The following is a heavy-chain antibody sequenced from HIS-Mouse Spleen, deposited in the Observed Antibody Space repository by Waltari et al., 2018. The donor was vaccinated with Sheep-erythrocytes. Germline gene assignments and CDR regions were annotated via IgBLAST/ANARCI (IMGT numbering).Heavy chain of an antibody. CDR3: ARDASSSSFDY. D-gene: IGHD6-6*01. V-gene: IGHV4-38-2*02. CDR2: IYHSGRT. CDR1: GYSISSGYY. Sequence: QVQLQESGPGLVKPSETLSLTCTVSGYSISSGYYWGWIRQPPGKGLEWIGSIYHSGRTYYNPSLKSRVTRSVDTSKNRFSLKLGSVTAADTAVYYCARDASSSSFDYWGQGTLVTVSS. J-gene: IGHJ4*02.